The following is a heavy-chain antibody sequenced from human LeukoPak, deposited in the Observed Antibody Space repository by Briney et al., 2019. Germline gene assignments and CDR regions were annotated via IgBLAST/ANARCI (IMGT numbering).Heavy chain of an antibody. D-gene: IGHD3-22*01. Sequence: GGSLRLSCAASGLTFSSYSMNWVRQAPGKGLEWVSSISSSSSYIYYANSVKGRFTISRDNAKNSLYLQMNSLRAEDTAVYYCAREASYTYYYDSSGYYLDAFDIWGQGTMVTVSS. CDR3: AREASYTYYYDSSGYYLDAFDI. J-gene: IGHJ3*02. V-gene: IGHV3-21*01. CDR2: ISSSSSYI. CDR1: GLTFSSYS.